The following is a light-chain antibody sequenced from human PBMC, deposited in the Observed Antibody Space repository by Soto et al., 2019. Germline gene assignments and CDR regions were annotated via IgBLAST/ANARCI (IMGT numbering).Light chain of an antibody. CDR1: SSDVGSYNL. V-gene: IGLV2-23*03. Sequence: QSVLTQPASVSGSPGQSITISCTGTSSDVGSYNLVSWYQQHPGKAPKLMIYEGSKRPSGVSNRFSGSKSGNTASLTISGLQAEDEADYYCCSYAGSSTFPVFGTGTKGTVL. J-gene: IGLJ1*01. CDR3: CSYAGSSTFPV. CDR2: EGS.